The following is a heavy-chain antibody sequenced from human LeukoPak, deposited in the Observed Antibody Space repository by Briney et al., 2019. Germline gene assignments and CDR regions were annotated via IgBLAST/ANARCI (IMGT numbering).Heavy chain of an antibody. V-gene: IGHV1-18*01. Sequence: ASVKVSFKASGYTFTSYGISWVRQAPGQGLEWMGWISAYNGNTNYAQKLQGRVTMTRDTSTTTVYMELSSLRSEDTAVYYCARDTTPYNWFDPWGQGTLVTVSS. CDR3: ARDTTPYNWFDP. J-gene: IGHJ5*02. CDR2: ISAYNGNT. CDR1: GYTFTSYG. D-gene: IGHD1-26*01.